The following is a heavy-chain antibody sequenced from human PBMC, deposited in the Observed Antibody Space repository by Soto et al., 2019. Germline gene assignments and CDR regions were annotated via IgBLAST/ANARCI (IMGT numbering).Heavy chain of an antibody. CDR3: ARSTKSYYYYYYMDV. CDR1: GGSVNSGGYY. Sequence: SETLSLTCTVSGGSVNSGGYYWSWIRQHPGKGLEWIGYVYYSGVTYYNPSLKSLVIVSVDTSQNQFSLQLTSVTAADTAGYYCARSTKSYYYYYYMDVWGTGTTVTVSS. V-gene: IGHV4-31*01. J-gene: IGHJ6*03. CDR2: VYYSGVT.